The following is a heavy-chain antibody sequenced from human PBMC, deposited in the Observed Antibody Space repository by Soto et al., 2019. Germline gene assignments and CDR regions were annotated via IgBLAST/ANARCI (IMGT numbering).Heavy chain of an antibody. D-gene: IGHD2-15*01. CDR1: GYKFTTFW. CDR2: IDPTDSFT. J-gene: IGHJ3*01. V-gene: IGHV5-10-1*03. CDR3: ARPASGGSRDACDV. Sequence: EVQLEQSAAEVKKPGEPLKISCKASGYKFTTFWLNWVRQTPGKGLGWLRRIDPTDSFTNYSPPFEGHVTISVDRSISTAYLQWNSLQASDTAIYYCARPASGGSRDACDVWGQGTTVTVSS.